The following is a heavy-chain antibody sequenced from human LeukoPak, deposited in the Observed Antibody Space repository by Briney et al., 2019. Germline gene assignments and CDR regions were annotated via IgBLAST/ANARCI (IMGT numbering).Heavy chain of an antibody. CDR2: INHSGST. J-gene: IGHJ4*02. V-gene: IGHV4-34*01. D-gene: IGHD2-15*01. CDR1: GGSFSGYY. CDR3: ASHNVVVAAIDY. Sequence: SETLSLTCAVYGGSFSGYYWCWIRQPPPTGMEWFGEINHSGSTNYNPSLKSRFTISVATSKNKFPLKLSSVTAADTAVYYGASHNVVVAAIDYWGQGTPVTVSS.